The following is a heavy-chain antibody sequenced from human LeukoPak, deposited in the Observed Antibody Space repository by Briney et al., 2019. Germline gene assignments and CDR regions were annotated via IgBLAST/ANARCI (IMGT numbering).Heavy chain of an antibody. J-gene: IGHJ3*02. Sequence: GGSLRLSCAASGFTFSAYAMAWVRQAPGKGLEWVSTSGSGGTTYSADSVKGRFTISRDNSKNILYLQVNSLRAGDTAVYCCAKDYYYDSSGYYYGDAFDIWGQGTMVTVSS. CDR2: SGSGGTT. V-gene: IGHV3-23*01. CDR3: AKDYYYDSSGYYYGDAFDI. CDR1: GFTFSAYA. D-gene: IGHD3-22*01.